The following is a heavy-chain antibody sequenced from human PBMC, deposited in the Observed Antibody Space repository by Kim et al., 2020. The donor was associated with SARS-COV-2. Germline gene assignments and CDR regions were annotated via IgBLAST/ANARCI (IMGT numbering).Heavy chain of an antibody. Sequence: VKDRFTIARDNSKNTLYLQINNLIAEDTGVYYCAKETQVGYSLSSYFDYWGQGTLVTVSS. CDR3: AKETQVGYSLSSYFDY. J-gene: IGHJ4*02. V-gene: IGHV3-30*02. D-gene: IGHD3-16*02.